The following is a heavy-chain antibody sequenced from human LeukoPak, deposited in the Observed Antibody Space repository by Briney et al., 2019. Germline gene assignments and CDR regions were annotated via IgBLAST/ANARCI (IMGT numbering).Heavy chain of an antibody. CDR2: INSDVSST. CDR3: AREGARFDDAFDI. D-gene: IGHD3-10*01. J-gene: IGHJ3*02. CDR1: GFTFSSYW. V-gene: IGHV3-74*01. Sequence: TGGSLRLSCAASGFTFSSYWMHWVRHAPGKGLVWVSRINSDVSSTSYADSVKGRFTISRDNAKHTLYLRMNSLRAEDTAVYYCAREGARFDDAFDIWGQGTMVTVSS.